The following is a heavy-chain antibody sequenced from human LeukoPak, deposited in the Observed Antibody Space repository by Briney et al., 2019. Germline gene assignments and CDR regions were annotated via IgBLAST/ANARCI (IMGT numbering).Heavy chain of an antibody. CDR3: ARVGNWADYYYYYMDV. J-gene: IGHJ6*03. CDR1: GGSISSYY. Sequence: SETLSLTCTVSGGSISSYYWSWLRQPPGKGLEWIGYIYYSGSTNYNPSLKSRVTISVDTSKNQFSLKLSSVTAADTAVYYCARVGNWADYYYYYMDVWGKGTTVTVSS. CDR2: IYYSGST. V-gene: IGHV4-59*01. D-gene: IGHD4-23*01.